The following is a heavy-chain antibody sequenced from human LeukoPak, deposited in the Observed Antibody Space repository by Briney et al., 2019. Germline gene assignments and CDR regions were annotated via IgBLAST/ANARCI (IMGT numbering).Heavy chain of an antibody. Sequence: PGGSLRLSCAASGFTFSSYEMNWVRQAPGKGLEWVSYISSSGSTIYYADSVKGRFTISRDNAKNSLYLQMNSLRAEDTAVYYCARDGSRSPEGYYYYYMDVWGKGTTVTVSS. CDR2: ISSSGSTI. J-gene: IGHJ6*03. D-gene: IGHD2-15*01. V-gene: IGHV3-48*03. CDR1: GFTFSSYE. CDR3: ARDGSRSPEGYYYYYMDV.